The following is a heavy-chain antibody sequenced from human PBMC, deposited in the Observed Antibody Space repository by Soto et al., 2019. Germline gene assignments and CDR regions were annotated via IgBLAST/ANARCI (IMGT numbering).Heavy chain of an antibody. CDR1: GFTFSSYW. Sequence: EVQLVESGGGLVQPGGSLRLSCAASGFTFSSYWMHWVRQAPGKGLVWVSRINSDGSSTSYADSVKGRFTISRDNAKNKLYLQMNSLRVEDTAVYYCARVSAVSVQLWLQMPPEYWGQGTLVTVSS. J-gene: IGHJ4*02. D-gene: IGHD5-18*01. V-gene: IGHV3-74*01. CDR2: INSDGSST. CDR3: ARVSAVSVQLWLQMPPEY.